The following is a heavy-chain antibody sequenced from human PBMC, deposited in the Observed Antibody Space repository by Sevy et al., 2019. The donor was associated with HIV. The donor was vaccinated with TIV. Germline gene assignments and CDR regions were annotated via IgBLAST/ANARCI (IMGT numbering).Heavy chain of an antibody. Sequence: ASVKVSCKASGYTFTGYYIHWVRQAPGQGLEWMGWINPNSGGTNYAQKFQGRVTMTRDTSISTAYMELSRLRSDDTAVYYCASPSIAAAGNLDYWGQGTLVTVSS. CDR2: INPNSGGT. V-gene: IGHV1-2*02. D-gene: IGHD6-13*01. CDR3: ASPSIAAAGNLDY. J-gene: IGHJ4*02. CDR1: GYTFTGYY.